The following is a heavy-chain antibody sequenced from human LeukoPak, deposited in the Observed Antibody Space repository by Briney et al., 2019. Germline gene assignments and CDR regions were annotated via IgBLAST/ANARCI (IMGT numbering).Heavy chain of an antibody. D-gene: IGHD6-6*01. Sequence: PSETLSLTCTVSGGSINSSSYYWSWIRQPPGKGLEWIGYIYYSGSTHYNPSLKSRVTISVDTSKNQFSLKLSSVTAADTAVYYCARGDSSSWYSPYYYYGMDVWGQGTTVTVSS. CDR3: ARGDSSSWYSPYYYYGMDV. J-gene: IGHJ6*02. CDR2: IYYSGST. CDR1: GGSINSSSYY. V-gene: IGHV4-30-4*01.